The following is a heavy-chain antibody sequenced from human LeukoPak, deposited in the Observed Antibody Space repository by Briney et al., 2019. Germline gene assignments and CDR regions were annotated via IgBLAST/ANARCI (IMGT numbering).Heavy chain of an antibody. CDR2: ISYTGST. CDR1: DDSFSSHY. D-gene: IGHD5-18*01. Sequence: SETLSLTCAVSDDSFSSHYWTWIRQPPGQGLEWIGYISYTGSTNYNPSLKSRVTISVDTSKNQFSLKLNSVTAADTAVYYCARNGRGYSYGYPAYYFDYWGQGTLVTVSS. V-gene: IGHV4-59*11. J-gene: IGHJ4*02. CDR3: ARNGRGYSYGYPAYYFDY.